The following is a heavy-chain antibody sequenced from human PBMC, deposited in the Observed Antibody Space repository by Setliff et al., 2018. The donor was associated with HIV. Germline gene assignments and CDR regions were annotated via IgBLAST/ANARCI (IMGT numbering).Heavy chain of an antibody. J-gene: IGHJ4*01. CDR3: ARDGLLVAGIRFDY. CDR2: IIPAFGTA. Sequence: SVKVSCKTSGGTFSSYAVSWVRQAPGQGLEWMGGIIPAFGTANYAQKFQGRVTITTDESTSTAYMELSGLRSEDTAVYFCARDGLLVAGIRFDYWGQGALVTVSS. V-gene: IGHV1-69*05. D-gene: IGHD6-19*01. CDR1: GGTFSSYA.